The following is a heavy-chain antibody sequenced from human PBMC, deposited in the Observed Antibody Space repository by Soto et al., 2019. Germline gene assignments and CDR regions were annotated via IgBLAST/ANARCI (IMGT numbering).Heavy chain of an antibody. D-gene: IGHD2-8*02. V-gene: IGHV4-59*01. CDR1: GGSISSYY. CDR2: IYYSGIT. Sequence: PSETLSLTCTVSGGSISSYYLSWIRQPPGKGLEWIGYIYYSGITDHNPSLKSRVTISVDTSKSQFSLKLSSVTAADTAVYYCARGGGVYYFDYWGQGTQVTVSS. J-gene: IGHJ4*02. CDR3: ARGGGVYYFDY.